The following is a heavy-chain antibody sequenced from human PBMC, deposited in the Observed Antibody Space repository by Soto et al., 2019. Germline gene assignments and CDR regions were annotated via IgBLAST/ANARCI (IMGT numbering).Heavy chain of an antibody. J-gene: IGHJ5*02. CDR1: GYTFTSYG. CDR3: ARVVGALGHWFDP. CDR2: ISAYNGNT. V-gene: IGHV1-18*01. Sequence: QVQLAQSVGEVKKPGASVKVSCKASGYTFTSYGISWVRQAPGQGLEWMGRISAYNGNTNYAQKLQGRVTMTTDTSTSTACMELRSLRSDDTAVYYCARVVGALGHWFDPWGQGTLVTVSS. D-gene: IGHD1-26*01.